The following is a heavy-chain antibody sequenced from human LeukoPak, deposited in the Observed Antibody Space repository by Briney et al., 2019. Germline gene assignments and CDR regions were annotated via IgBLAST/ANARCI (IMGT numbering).Heavy chain of an antibody. CDR1: GYTFTSYY. D-gene: IGHD2-21*02. V-gene: IGHV1-46*01. CDR3: ARDRGSKRVAYCGGDCYIGYFDL. J-gene: IGHJ2*01. CDR2: INPSGGST. Sequence: ASVKVSCKASGYTFTSYYMHWVRQAPGQGLEWMGIINPSGGSTSYAQKFQGRVTMTRDTSTSTVYMEQSSLRSEDTAVYYCARDRGSKRVAYCGGDCYIGYFDLWGRGTLVTVSS.